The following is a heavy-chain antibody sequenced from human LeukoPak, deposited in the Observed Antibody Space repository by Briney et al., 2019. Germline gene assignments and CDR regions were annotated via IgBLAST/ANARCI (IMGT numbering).Heavy chain of an antibody. Sequence: SETLSLTCTVSGGSISSGSYYWSWIRQPPGKGLEWIGYIYYSGSTNYNPSLKSRVTISVDTSKNQFSLKLSSVTAADTAVYYCARVKDGYNKFDYWGQGTLVTVSS. CDR2: IYYSGST. D-gene: IGHD5-24*01. CDR3: ARVKDGYNKFDY. J-gene: IGHJ4*02. CDR1: GGSISSGSYY. V-gene: IGHV4-61*01.